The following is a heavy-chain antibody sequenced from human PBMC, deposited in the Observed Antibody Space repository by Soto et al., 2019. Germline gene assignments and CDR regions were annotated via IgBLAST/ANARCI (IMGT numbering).Heavy chain of an antibody. V-gene: IGHV1-69*06. CDR2: IIPIIGTP. CDR3: ARASLLFGELLSKYYYYYGMDV. CDR1: GGTFSSYD. D-gene: IGHD3-10*02. Sequence: QVQLVQSGAEVKKPGSSVKVSCKAAGGTFSSYDFTWVRQARGQGLEWMGGIIPIIGTPKYAQKFQGRVTITADTSTSTAYMELPSLRSEDTAVYYCARASLLFGELLSKYYYYYGMDVWGQGTTVTVSS. J-gene: IGHJ6*02.